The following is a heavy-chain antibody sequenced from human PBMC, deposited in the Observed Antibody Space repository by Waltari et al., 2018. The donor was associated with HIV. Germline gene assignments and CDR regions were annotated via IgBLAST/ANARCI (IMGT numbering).Heavy chain of an antibody. CDR3: ASGSSGSYRWFDP. V-gene: IGHV1-69*18. CDR2: IIRVFEAT. CDR1: GGTFSRNA. J-gene: IGHJ5*02. Sequence: QEQLVQSGAEVKKPGSSVKVSCKASGGTFSRNAISWVRQAPGQGLEWMGSIIRVFEATSYAQKFHGRLTISADESTSTVFMELSSLSFDDTAVYYCASGSSGSYRWFDPWGHGTLVTVSS. D-gene: IGHD1-26*01.